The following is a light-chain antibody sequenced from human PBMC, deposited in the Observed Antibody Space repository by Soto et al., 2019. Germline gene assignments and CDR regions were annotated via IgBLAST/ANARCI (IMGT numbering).Light chain of an antibody. J-gene: IGKJ2*01. CDR2: AAS. V-gene: IGKV1-9*01. CDR3: QHLNSYPHT. Sequence: DIQLTQSPSFLSASVGDRVTITCRAIQAINNYLVWYQQKPGKAPNLLSYAASTLQSGVPSRFSGSGSGTEFTLTISSLQPEDFATYYCQHLNSYPHTFGQGTKLE. CDR1: QAINNY.